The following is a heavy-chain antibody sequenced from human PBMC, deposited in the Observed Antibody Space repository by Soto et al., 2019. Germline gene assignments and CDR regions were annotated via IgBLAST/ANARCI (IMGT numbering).Heavy chain of an antibody. CDR3: ARVLVGATPVDY. V-gene: IGHV1-3*05. J-gene: IGHJ4*02. CDR1: GYTFTSYA. Sequence: QVKLVQSGAEEKKPGASVKVSCKASGYTFTSYAMHWVRQAPGQRLEWMGWINAGNGNTKYSQKFQGRVTITRDTSASPAYMELSSLRSEDTAVYYCARVLVGATPVDYWGQGTLVTVSS. CDR2: INAGNGNT. D-gene: IGHD1-26*01.